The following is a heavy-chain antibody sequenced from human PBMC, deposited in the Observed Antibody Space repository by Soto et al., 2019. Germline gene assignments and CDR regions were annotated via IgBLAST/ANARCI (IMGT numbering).Heavy chain of an antibody. J-gene: IGHJ3*02. D-gene: IGHD3-3*01. CDR2: ISGSGGST. CDR3: AKGDLPPYDFWSGYYAGGDAFDI. V-gene: IGHV3-23*01. CDR1: GFTFSSYA. Sequence: GGSLRLSCAASGFTFSSYAMSWVRQAPGKGLEWVSAISGSGGSTYYADSVKGRFTISRDNSKNTLYLQMNSLRAEDTAVYYCAKGDLPPYDFWSGYYAGGDAFDIWGQGTMVTVSS.